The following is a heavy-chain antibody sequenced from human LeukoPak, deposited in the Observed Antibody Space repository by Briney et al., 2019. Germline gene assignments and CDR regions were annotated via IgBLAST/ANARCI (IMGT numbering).Heavy chain of an antibody. Sequence: SETLSLTCAVSGGSITRGGYSWSWIRQPPGKGLEWIGYTYHDGSTYYNPSLKSRVTISIDRSKNHFSLNLSPVTAADTAVYYCARADFCVDTSCYYFDYWGQGTLVTVSS. D-gene: IGHD3/OR15-3a*01. J-gene: IGHJ4*02. CDR2: TYHDGST. CDR3: ARADFCVDTSCYYFDY. V-gene: IGHV4-30-2*01. CDR1: GGSITRGGYS.